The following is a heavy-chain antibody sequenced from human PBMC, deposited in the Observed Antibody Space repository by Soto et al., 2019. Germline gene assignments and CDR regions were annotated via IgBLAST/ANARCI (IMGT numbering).Heavy chain of an antibody. CDR1: GFTFSDYE. Sequence: GGSLRLSCAASGFTFSDYEMNWVRQAPGKGLEWVSYISHSGSTTYYADSVKGRFTISRDDTEKSVYLQMNSLRAEDSAIYYWAKDRYYDNNGQYGPHAFDIWGQGTMVTVSS. CDR2: ISHSGSTT. J-gene: IGHJ3*02. D-gene: IGHD3-22*01. CDR3: AKDRYYDNNGQYGPHAFDI. V-gene: IGHV3-48*03.